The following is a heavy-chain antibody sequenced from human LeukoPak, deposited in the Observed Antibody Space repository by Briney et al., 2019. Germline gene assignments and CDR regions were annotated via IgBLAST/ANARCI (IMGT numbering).Heavy chain of an antibody. CDR1: GGSISSYY. D-gene: IGHD3-3*01. V-gene: IGHV4-59*12. CDR2: IYYSGST. J-gene: IGHJ6*03. Sequence: PSETLSLTCTVSGGSISSYYWSWIRQPPGKGLEWIGYIYYSGSTNYNPSLKSRVTISVDTSKNQFSLKLSSVTAADTAVYYCARDVQLYDFWSGYDYYYYYMDVWGKGTTVTVSS. CDR3: ARDVQLYDFWSGYDYYYYYMDV.